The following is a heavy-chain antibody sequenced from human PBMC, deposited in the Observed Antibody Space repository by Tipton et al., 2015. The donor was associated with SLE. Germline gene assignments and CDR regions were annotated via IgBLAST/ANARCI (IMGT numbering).Heavy chain of an antibody. J-gene: IGHJ3*02. CDR1: GGSIGSDY. CDR3: ARGSDRSGYFGAFDI. CDR2: IYYNGNT. D-gene: IGHD3-22*01. Sequence: TLSLTCTIYGGSIGSDYWSWIRQPPGRGLEWIGWIYYNGNTNYDPSLKSRVTISLDTSNTQFSLKLTSVTAADTAMYYCARGSDRSGYFGAFDIWAQGTMVTVSS. V-gene: IGHV4-59*01.